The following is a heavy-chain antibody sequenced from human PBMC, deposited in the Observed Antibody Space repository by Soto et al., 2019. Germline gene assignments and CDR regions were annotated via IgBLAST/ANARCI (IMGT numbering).Heavy chain of an antibody. Sequence: PSETLSLTCTVSGDSISRYYWSWIRQPPGKGLEWIGYIYYSGTTNYNPSPKSRVTISVDTSQSQFSLTLTAVTAADTAGYFCARASYYYNSTGYYYSGFDNWGQGTQVTVSS. CDR3: ARASYYYNSTGYYYSGFDN. CDR2: IYYSGTT. J-gene: IGHJ4*02. V-gene: IGHV4-59*01. CDR1: GDSISRYY. D-gene: IGHD3-22*01.